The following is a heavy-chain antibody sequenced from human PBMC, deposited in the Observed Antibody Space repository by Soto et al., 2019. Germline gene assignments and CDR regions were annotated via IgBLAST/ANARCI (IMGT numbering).Heavy chain of an antibody. J-gene: IGHJ5*02. CDR3: ARAFSSSSAVDL. Sequence: QVQLQESGPGLVKPSQTLSLTCTVSGESISSGGYYWSWIRHHPGKGLEWIGHIDDSESAYYNPYLKSRVTISMDTSKNQFAMRLSSVTAADTAVYFCARAFSSSSAVDLWGQGTQVTVSS. D-gene: IGHD6-6*01. CDR2: IDDSESA. V-gene: IGHV4-31*03. CDR1: GESISSGGYY.